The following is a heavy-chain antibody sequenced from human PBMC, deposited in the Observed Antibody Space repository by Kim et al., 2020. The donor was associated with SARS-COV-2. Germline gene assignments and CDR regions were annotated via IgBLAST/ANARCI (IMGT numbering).Heavy chain of an antibody. Sequence: SETLSLTCTVSGGSISSYYWSWIRQPPGKGLEWIGYIYYSGSTNYNPSLKSRVARSVDTSKNQCSLTLSPVTAADTAVYYGASGQRITIFRVVREVDVWG. CDR3: ASGQRITIFRVVREVDV. CDR1: GGSISSYY. V-gene: IGHV4-59*12. J-gene: IGHJ6*01. CDR2: IYYSGST. D-gene: IGHD3-3*01.